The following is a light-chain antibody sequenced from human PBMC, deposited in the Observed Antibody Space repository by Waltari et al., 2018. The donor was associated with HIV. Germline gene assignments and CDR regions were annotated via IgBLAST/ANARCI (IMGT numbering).Light chain of an antibody. J-gene: IGKJ2*01. CDR2: IAS. Sequence: DIQMSQSPSTLSASVGDRVTITCRASQTVGNDLNWYQQKSGEVPKLLIYIASSLYSDVPPRFSGSRSGNDITLTITSLQPEDFATYFCQQSSATPYTFGQGTRLDVK. CDR3: QQSSATPYT. CDR1: QTVGND. V-gene: IGKV1-39*01.